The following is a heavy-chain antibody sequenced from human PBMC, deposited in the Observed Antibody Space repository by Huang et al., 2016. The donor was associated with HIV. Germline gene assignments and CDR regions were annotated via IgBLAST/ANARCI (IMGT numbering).Heavy chain of an antibody. D-gene: IGHD6-13*01. CDR1: GYTFTNYA. CDR3: ARGCSSGPNSDY. CDR2: TNTNTGNP. V-gene: IGHV7-4-1*02. Sequence: QVQLVQSGSELKKPGASVKVSCKASGYTFTNYAMNLVRRAPGQWLAGMGWTNTNTGNPTLAQGFTGLFVFALDTSVSTADLQSISLKAEDTATYYCARGCSSGPNSDYWGQGTLVTVSS. J-gene: IGHJ4*02.